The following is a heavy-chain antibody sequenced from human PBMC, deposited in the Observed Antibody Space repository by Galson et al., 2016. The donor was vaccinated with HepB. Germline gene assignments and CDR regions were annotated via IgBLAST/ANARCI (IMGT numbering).Heavy chain of an antibody. CDR3: ARVRIAAAGTFRHFDY. D-gene: IGHD6-13*01. J-gene: IGHJ4*02. CDR2: IYHSGST. V-gene: IGHV4-4*02. CDR1: GGSISSTDW. Sequence: SETLSLTCAVSGGSISSTDWWSWVRQPPGKGLEWLGEIYHSGSTNYNPSLKRRVTIPVDKSKNQFSLKLSSVTAADTAVYYGARVRIAAAGTFRHFDYWGQGTLVIVSS.